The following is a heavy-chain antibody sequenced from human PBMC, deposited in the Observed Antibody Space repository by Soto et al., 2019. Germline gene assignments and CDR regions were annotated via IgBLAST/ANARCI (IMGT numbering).Heavy chain of an antibody. CDR2: VYYSGST. V-gene: IGHV4-61*01. CDR1: GDSVSSGTYF. J-gene: IGHJ4*02. D-gene: IGHD5-18*01. Sequence: PSETLSLTCTVSGDSVSSGTYFWSWIRQPPGKGLEWIGYVYYSGSTNYNPSLKSRVTISVDTSKNQFSLKLSSVTAADTAVYYCARSVNSYGYFPPPFDYWGRGTLVTVSS. CDR3: ARSVNSYGYFPPPFDY.